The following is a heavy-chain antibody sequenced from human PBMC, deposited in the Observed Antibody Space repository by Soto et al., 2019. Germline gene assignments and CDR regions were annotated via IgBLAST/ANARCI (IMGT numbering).Heavy chain of an antibody. J-gene: IGHJ6*02. CDR1: GFTFGYYW. D-gene: IGHD2-2*01. CDR3: VTTGHCSGTRCYGFRDYYYGMDV. Sequence: PGGSLRLSCAASGFTFGYYWMSWVRQAPGKGLEWLATIKWDASEKKYVDSVKGRFTISRDNSKNTLSLQMTSLRPEDTAVYYCVTTGHCSGTRCYGFRDYYYGMDVWGQGTTVPVFS. V-gene: IGHV3-7*01. CDR2: IKWDASEK.